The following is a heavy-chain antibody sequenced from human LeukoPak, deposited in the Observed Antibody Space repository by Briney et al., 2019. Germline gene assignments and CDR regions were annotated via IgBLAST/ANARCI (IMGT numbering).Heavy chain of an antibody. CDR3: ARRIAVAGSYYFDS. D-gene: IGHD6-19*01. CDR2: RYPGDSDT. J-gene: IGHJ4*02. Sequence: GESLKISCKGSGYNFPRYWIGWVRQMPGKGLEWMGIRYPGDSDTRYSPSFQGQVTMSDDKSISTAYLRWSSLKASDTAIYYCARRIAVAGSYYFDSWGQGTLVTVSS. CDR1: GYNFPRYW. V-gene: IGHV5-51*01.